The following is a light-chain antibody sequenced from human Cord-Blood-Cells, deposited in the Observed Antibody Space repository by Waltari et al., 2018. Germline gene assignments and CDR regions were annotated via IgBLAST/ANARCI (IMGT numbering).Light chain of an antibody. J-gene: IGLJ2*01. CDR3: AAWDDSLNGVV. CDR1: SPNIGSNT. CDR2: SNK. Sequence: QSVLTQPPSASGTPGQRVTISCSGSSPNIGSNTLNWYQQLPGTAPKLLIYSNKQRPSGVPDRFSGSKSGTSASLAISGLQSEDEADYYCAAWDDSLNGVVLGGGTKLTVL. V-gene: IGLV1-44*01.